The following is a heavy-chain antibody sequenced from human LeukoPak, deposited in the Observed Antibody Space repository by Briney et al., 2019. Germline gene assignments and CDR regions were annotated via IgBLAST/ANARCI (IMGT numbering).Heavy chain of an antibody. Sequence: GSSVKVSCKASGGTFSSYAISWVRQAPGQGLEWMGWINPNSGGTNYAQKFQGRVTMTRDTSISTAYMELSRLRSDDTAVYYCARSYDSSGYYYVYYFDYWGQGTLVTVSS. V-gene: IGHV1-2*02. J-gene: IGHJ4*02. D-gene: IGHD3-22*01. CDR2: INPNSGGT. CDR1: GGTFSSYA. CDR3: ARSYDSSGYYYVYYFDY.